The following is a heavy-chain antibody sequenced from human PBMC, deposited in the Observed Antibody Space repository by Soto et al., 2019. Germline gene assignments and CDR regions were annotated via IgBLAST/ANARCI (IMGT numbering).Heavy chain of an antibody. D-gene: IGHD1-26*01. V-gene: IGHV4-39*01. CDR2: IYYSGST. J-gene: IGHJ3*02. Sequence: QLQLQESGPGLVKPSETLSLTCTVSGGSISSSSYYWGWIRQPPGKGLEWIGSIYYSGSTYYNPSLKSRVTISVDTSKNQFSLKLGSVTAADTAVYYCARHVIVGATLDAFDIWGQGTMVTVSS. CDR1: GGSISSSSYY. CDR3: ARHVIVGATLDAFDI.